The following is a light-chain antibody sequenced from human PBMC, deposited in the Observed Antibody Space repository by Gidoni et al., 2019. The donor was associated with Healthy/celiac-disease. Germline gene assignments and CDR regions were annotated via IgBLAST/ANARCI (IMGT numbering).Light chain of an antibody. CDR3: QQYNNWPRT. J-gene: IGKJ4*01. V-gene: IGKV3-15*01. CDR2: GAS. CDR1: QSVSSN. Sequence: IVMPQSPATLSVSPGERATLSCRASQSVSSNLVWYQQKPGQAPRLRIYGASTRATGIPARFSGRGSGTEFTLTISSLQSEDFAVYYCQQYNNWPRTFGGGTKVEIK.